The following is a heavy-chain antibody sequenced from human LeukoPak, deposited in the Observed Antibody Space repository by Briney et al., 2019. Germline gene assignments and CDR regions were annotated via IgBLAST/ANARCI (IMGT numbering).Heavy chain of an antibody. J-gene: IGHJ6*03. Sequence: GGSLRLSCAASGFTFSSYAMSWVRHAPGKGLEWVSAISGIGGSTYYADSVKGRFTISRDNSKNTLYLQMNSLRAEDTAVYYCAKRAYDFWSGSSYYYYSMDVWGKGTTVTVS. V-gene: IGHV3-23*01. CDR2: ISGIGGST. D-gene: IGHD3-3*01. CDR3: AKRAYDFWSGSSYYYYSMDV. CDR1: GFTFSSYA.